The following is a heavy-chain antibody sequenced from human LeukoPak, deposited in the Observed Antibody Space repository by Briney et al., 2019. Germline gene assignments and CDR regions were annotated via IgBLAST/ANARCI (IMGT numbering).Heavy chain of an antibody. CDR2: INHSGST. CDR1: GGSFSGYY. Sequence: SETLSLTCAVYGGSFSGYYWSWIRQPLGKGLEWIGEINHSGSTNYNPSLKSRVTISVDTSKNQFSLKLSSVTAADTAVYYCARGRAARMFDYWGQGTLVTVSS. D-gene: IGHD6-6*01. V-gene: IGHV4-34*01. J-gene: IGHJ4*02. CDR3: ARGRAARMFDY.